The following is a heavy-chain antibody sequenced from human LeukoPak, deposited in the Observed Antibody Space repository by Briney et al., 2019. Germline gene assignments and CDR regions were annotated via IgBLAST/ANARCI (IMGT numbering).Heavy chain of an antibody. CDR3: AKEDYYYDSSGYFPAWRGFQH. V-gene: IGHV3-23*03. CDR2: IYSGGST. D-gene: IGHD3-22*01. Sequence: GGSLRLSCAASGFTFSSSAMSWVRQAPGKGLEWVSVIYSGGSTYYADSVKGRFTISRDNSKNTLYLQMNSLRAEDTAVYYCAKEDYYYDSSGYFPAWRGFQHWGQGTLVTVSS. CDR1: GFTFSSSA. J-gene: IGHJ1*01.